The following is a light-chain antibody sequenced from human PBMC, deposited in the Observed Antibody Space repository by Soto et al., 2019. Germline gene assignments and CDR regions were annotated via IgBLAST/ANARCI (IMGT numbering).Light chain of an antibody. CDR1: SSDVGGYDY. CDR3: ASYVGSSTYL. Sequence: QSVLTQPASVSGSPGQSISISCTGTSSDVGGYDYVSWYQQHPGKAPKLMIYDVTHRPSGVSNRFSGSKSGNTASLTISGLQAEDEADYYCASYVGSSTYLFGTGTKSPS. V-gene: IGLV2-14*01. CDR2: DVT. J-gene: IGLJ1*01.